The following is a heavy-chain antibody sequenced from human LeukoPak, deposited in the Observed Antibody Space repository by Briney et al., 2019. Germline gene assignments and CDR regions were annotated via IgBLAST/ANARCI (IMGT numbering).Heavy chain of an antibody. CDR3: ARVHCSGGSCYPNYYYGMDV. Sequence: SETLSLTCTVSGGSISSSSYYWGWIRQPPGKGLEWIGSIYYSGSTYYNPSLKSRVTISVDTSKNQFSLKLSSVTAADMAVYYCARVHCSGGSCYPNYYYGMDVWGQGTTVTVSS. CDR1: GGSISSSSYY. V-gene: IGHV4-39*07. D-gene: IGHD2-15*01. CDR2: IYYSGST. J-gene: IGHJ6*02.